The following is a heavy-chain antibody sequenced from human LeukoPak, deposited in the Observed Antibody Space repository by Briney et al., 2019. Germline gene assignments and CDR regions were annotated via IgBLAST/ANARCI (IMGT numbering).Heavy chain of an antibody. CDR2: INHSGST. V-gene: IGHV4-34*01. J-gene: IGHJ6*04. Sequence: SETLSLTCAVYGGSFSGYYWSWIRQPPGKGLEWIGEINHSGSTNYNPSLKSRVTMSVDTSKNQFSLKLSSVTAADTAVYYCARDRDIVVVPAALPYYGMDVWGKGTTVTVSS. D-gene: IGHD2-2*01. CDR1: GGSFSGYY. CDR3: ARDRDIVVVPAALPYYGMDV.